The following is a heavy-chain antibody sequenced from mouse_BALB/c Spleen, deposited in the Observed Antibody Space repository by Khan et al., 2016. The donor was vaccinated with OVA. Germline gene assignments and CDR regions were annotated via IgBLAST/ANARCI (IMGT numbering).Heavy chain of an antibody. CDR1: GYSITSGYF. Sequence: EVQLQESGPGLVKPSQSLSLTCSVTGYSITSGYFWNWIRQFPGNKLEWMGYIRYDGNSNYNPPLKNRISITRDTSKHQLFRKLNSVTPEDTSTDYCAREGSSGPAWFAYWGHGTLVTVSA. D-gene: IGHD3-1*01. CDR3: AREGSSGPAWFAY. V-gene: IGHV3-6*02. CDR2: IRYDGNS. J-gene: IGHJ3*01.